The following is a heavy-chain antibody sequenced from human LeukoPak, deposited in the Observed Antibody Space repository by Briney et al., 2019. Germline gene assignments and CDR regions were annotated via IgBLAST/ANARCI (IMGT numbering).Heavy chain of an antibody. CDR1: GFTFSSYS. CDR3: ARTERIITMVRGPQGY. J-gene: IGHJ4*02. Sequence: GSLRLSCAASGFTFSSYSMNWIRQPPGKGLEWIGSIYYSGSTYYNPSLKSRVTISVDTSKNQFSLKLSSVTAADTAVYYCARTERIITMVRGPQGYWGQGTLVTVSS. CDR2: IYYSGST. D-gene: IGHD3-10*01. V-gene: IGHV4-39*07.